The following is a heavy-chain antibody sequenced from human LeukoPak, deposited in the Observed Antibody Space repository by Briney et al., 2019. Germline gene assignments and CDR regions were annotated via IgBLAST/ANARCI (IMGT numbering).Heavy chain of an antibody. CDR3: AREYCSGGRCQYYFDY. D-gene: IGHD2-15*01. CDR2: ISSSGSTI. CDR1: GFTFSSYE. V-gene: IGHV3-48*03. J-gene: IGHJ4*02. Sequence: PGGSLRLSCAASGFTFSSYEMNWVRQAPGKGLEWVSYISSSGSTIYYADSVKGRFTISRDNSKDTLYLQMGSLRAEDMAVYYCAREYCSGGRCQYYFDYWGQGTLVTVSS.